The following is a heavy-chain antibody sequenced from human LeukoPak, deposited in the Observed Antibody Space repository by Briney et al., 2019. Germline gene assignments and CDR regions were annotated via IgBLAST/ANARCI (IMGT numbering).Heavy chain of an antibody. Sequence: GGPLRLSCAPSGFTFNIYLKIWPRDSPGKGLECVGNIKDDGSEKYCVAFVKGRFTIYSDKEKNSLYLAMKGLRAEDRAVYCCANGGSSGVIWGQGKLVTVSS. J-gene: IGHJ4*02. D-gene: IGHD6-19*01. V-gene: IGHV3-7*03. CDR3: ANGGSSGVI. CDR2: IKDDGSEK. CDR1: GFTFNIYL.